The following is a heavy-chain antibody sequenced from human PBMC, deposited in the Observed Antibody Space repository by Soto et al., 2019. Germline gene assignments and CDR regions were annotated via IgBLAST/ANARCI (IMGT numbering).Heavy chain of an antibody. D-gene: IGHD5-18*01. V-gene: IGHV4-39*01. CDR2: IFYSGST. Sequence: SETLSLTCTVSGGSISSSSYYWGWIRKPPGKGLEWIGSIFYSGSTYYNPSLKSRVTISVDTSKNQFSLKLTSVTAADTAVYYCACIFSGGYSYGFYYDGMDVWGQGTTVT. CDR3: ACIFSGGYSYGFYYDGMDV. CDR1: GGSISSSSYY. J-gene: IGHJ6*02.